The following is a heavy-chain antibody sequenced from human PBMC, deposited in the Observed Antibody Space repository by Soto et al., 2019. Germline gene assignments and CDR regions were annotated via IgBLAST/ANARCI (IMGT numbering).Heavy chain of an antibody. CDR2: IYYSGST. J-gene: IGHJ5*02. Sequence: SETLSLTCTVSGGSISSGGYYWSWIRQHPGKGLEWIGYIYYSGSTYYNPSLKSRVTISVDTSKNQFSLKLSSVTAADTAVYYCARGLHGSGSYLNWFDPWGQGTLVTVSS. CDR3: ARGLHGSGSYLNWFDP. D-gene: IGHD3-10*01. V-gene: IGHV4-31*03. CDR1: GGSISSGGYY.